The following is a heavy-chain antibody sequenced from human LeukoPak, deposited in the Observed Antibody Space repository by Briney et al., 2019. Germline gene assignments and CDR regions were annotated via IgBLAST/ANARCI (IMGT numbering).Heavy chain of an antibody. CDR3: TRDQTPYY. V-gene: IGHV3-49*04. Sequence: GGTLRLSCAASGFTFSSYGMSWVRQAPGKGLEWVGFIRSKIYGGTPEYAASVKGRFTISRDDSKGIAYLQMNSLKTEDTAVYYCTRDQTPYYWGQGTLVTVSS. CDR1: GFTFSSYG. CDR2: IRSKIYGGTP. J-gene: IGHJ4*02.